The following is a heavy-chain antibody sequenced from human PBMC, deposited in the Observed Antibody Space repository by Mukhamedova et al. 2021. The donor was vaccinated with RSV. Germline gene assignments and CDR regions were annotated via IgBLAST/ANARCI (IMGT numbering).Heavy chain of an antibody. J-gene: IGHJ4*02. CDR3: ARVEYSYGSLDY. D-gene: IGHD5-18*01. CDR2: HGGST. V-gene: IGHV4-34*01. Sequence: HGGSTNYNPSLKSRVTISVDTSKNQFSLKLSSVTAADTAVYYCARVEYSYGSLDYWGQGTLVTVSS.